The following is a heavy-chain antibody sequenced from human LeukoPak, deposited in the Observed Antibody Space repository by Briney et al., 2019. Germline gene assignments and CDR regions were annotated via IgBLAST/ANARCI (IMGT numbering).Heavy chain of an antibody. D-gene: IGHD3-22*01. V-gene: IGHV3-48*04. CDR1: GFTFSSCG. CDR2: ISNSGSAI. CDR3: ARGPAFYYDSSGYYDY. Sequence: PGGSLRLSCAGSGFTFSSCGLNWVRQAPGKGLEWVSYISNSGSAIYYADSVKGRFTISRDNAKNSLYLQMNSLRAEDTAVYYCARGPAFYYDSSGYYDYWGQGTLVTVSS. J-gene: IGHJ4*02.